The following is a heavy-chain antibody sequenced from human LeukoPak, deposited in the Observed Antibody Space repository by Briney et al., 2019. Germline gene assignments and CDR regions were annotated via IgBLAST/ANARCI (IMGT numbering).Heavy chain of an antibody. CDR1: GGTFSSYA. D-gene: IGHD6-19*01. V-gene: IGHV1-69*05. J-gene: IGHJ4*02. CDR3: ARVTAAGHIPFEY. Sequence: SVKVSCKASGGTFSSYAISWVRQAPGQGLEWMGGIIPIFGTANYAQKFQGRVTITTDESTSTAYMELSSLRSEDTAVYYCARVTAAGHIPFEYWGQGTLVTVSS. CDR2: IIPIFGTA.